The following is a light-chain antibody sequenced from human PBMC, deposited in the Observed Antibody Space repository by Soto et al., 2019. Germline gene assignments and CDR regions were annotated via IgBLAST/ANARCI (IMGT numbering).Light chain of an antibody. CDR2: LNSDGSH. J-gene: IGLJ3*02. Sequence: QLVLTQSPSASASLGASVKLTCTLSSGHSSYAIAWHQQKPQKGPRHLMKLNSDGSHSKGDGIPDRFSGSSSGAERYLTISSLQSEDEADYYCQTWGTGIWVFGGGTKLTVL. V-gene: IGLV4-69*01. CDR3: QTWGTGIWV. CDR1: SGHSSYA.